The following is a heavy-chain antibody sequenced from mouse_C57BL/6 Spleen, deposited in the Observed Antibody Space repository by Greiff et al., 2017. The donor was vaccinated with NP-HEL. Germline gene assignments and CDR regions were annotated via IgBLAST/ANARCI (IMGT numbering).Heavy chain of an antibody. J-gene: IGHJ2*01. CDR1: GYTFTSYW. V-gene: IGHV1-69*01. D-gene: IGHD1-3*01. CDR2: IDPYDSYT. CDR3: AKSWGYRLKYYFDY. Sequence: VQLQQPGAELVMPGASVKLSCKASGYTFTSYWMHWVKQRPGQGLEWIGEIDPYDSYTNYNQKFKDKSTLTVDKSSSTAYMQLSSLTSKDSAVYYCAKSWGYRLKYYFDYWGQGTTLTVSS.